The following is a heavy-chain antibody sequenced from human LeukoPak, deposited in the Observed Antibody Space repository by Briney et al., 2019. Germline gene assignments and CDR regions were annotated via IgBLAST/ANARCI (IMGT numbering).Heavy chain of an antibody. J-gene: IGHJ4*02. V-gene: IGHV3-23*01. CDR1: GFTFSSYA. CDR3: ARVSVAAVYFDY. Sequence: GGSLRLSCAASGFTFSSYAMTWVRQAPGKGLEWVSSISGTGDRTQYADSVKGRFTISRDNSKNTLYLQMSSLRAEDTAVYYCARVSVAAVYFDYWGQGTLVTVSS. CDR2: ISGTGDRT. D-gene: IGHD6-19*01.